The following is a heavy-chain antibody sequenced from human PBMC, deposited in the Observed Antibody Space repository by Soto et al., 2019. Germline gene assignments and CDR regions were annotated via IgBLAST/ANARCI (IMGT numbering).Heavy chain of an antibody. CDR1: GLNLNSLW. J-gene: IGHJ4*02. CDR2: ISENGRST. Sequence: EVQVVESGGVLVQPGGSLRLSCTASGLNLNSLWIYWVRQSPGEGLQWISGISENGRSTRYADSVKGRFTISRDNAKNTLYLQMNGLRAEDTGVYYCASYNWPATSDYWGQGTPVTVSS. V-gene: IGHV3-74*01. CDR3: ASYNWPATSDY. D-gene: IGHD1-20*01.